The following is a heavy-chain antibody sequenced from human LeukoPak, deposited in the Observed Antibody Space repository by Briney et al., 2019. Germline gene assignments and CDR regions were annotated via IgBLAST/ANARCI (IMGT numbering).Heavy chain of an antibody. CDR2: MYSDGTT. D-gene: IGHD1-26*01. Sequence: PGGSLRLSCAASGFTVSSNYMTWVRQAPKKGLEWVAVMYSDGTTFHADSVKGRCTISRDNSDNILYLQMNGLRVDDTAVYYCAREGSGTYYMDFDYWGRGTLVTVSS. CDR1: GFTVSSNY. CDR3: AREGSGTYYMDFDY. J-gene: IGHJ4*02. V-gene: IGHV3-66*02.